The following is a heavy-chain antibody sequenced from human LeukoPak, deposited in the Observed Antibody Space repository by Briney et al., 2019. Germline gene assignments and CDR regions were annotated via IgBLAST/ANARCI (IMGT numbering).Heavy chain of an antibody. Sequence: SETLSLTCTVSGGSLSSSTYYWGWIRQPPGKGLEWIGSIYHSGSTYYNPSLKSRVTISVDTSKNQFSLKLSSVTAADTAVYYCARVKAAAGTDWFDPWGQGTLVTVSS. CDR2: IYHSGST. CDR3: ARVKAAAGTDWFDP. D-gene: IGHD6-13*01. CDR1: GGSLSSSTYY. V-gene: IGHV4-39*07. J-gene: IGHJ5*02.